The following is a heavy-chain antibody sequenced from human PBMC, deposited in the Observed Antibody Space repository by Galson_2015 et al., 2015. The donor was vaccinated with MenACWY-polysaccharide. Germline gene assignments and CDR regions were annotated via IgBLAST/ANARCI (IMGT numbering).Heavy chain of an antibody. CDR1: GYTFTSYD. CDR3: ARGRRDTAVAATAAVFLDY. Sequence: SVKASCKASGYTFTSYDINWVRQATGQGLEWMGWMSPNTAKTGYPQKFQGRVTMTRNTSISTAYMELSSLTSEDTAVYYCARGRRDTAVAATAAVFLDYWGQGILVTVSS. CDR2: MSPNTAKT. D-gene: IGHD6-19*01. J-gene: IGHJ4*02. V-gene: IGHV1-8*01.